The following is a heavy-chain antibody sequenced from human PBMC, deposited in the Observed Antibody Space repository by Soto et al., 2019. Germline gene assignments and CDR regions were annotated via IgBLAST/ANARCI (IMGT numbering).Heavy chain of an antibody. CDR1: GFSLSTSGVG. CDR3: AHSMWLATLFDY. J-gene: IGHJ4*02. CDR2: IYWDDDK. D-gene: IGHD6-19*01. V-gene: IGHV2-5*02. Sequence: SGPTLGNHTHTLTLTCTFSGFSLSTSGVGVGWIRQPPGKALEWLALIYWDDDKRYSPSLKSRPTTTKDTSKHQVVLTMTNMDPVDTATYYCAHSMWLATLFDYWGQGTLVTVSS.